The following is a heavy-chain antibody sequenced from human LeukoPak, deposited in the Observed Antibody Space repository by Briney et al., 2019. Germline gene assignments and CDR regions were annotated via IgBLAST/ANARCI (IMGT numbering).Heavy chain of an antibody. CDR2: IYYSGST. J-gene: IGHJ6*02. CDR1: GGSISSYY. Sequence: SETLSLTCTVSGGSISSYYWSWIRQPPGKGLEWIGYIYYSGSTNYNPSLKSRVTISVDTSKNQFSLKLSSMTAVDRGLYYCARGNHFDSGTFYKQFGMDVWGQGTTVTVSS. CDR3: ARGNHFDSGTFYKQFGMDV. V-gene: IGHV4-59*12. D-gene: IGHD3-10*01.